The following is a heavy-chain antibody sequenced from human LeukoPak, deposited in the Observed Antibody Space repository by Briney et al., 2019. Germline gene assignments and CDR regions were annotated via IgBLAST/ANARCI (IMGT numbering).Heavy chain of an antibody. CDR3: AKDKPPHCSSTSCYLWWFDP. D-gene: IGHD2-2*01. Sequence: PGGSLRLSCAASGLTFSSYGMHWVRQAPGKGLEWVAFIRYDGSNKYYADSVKGRFTISRDNSKNTLYLQMNSLRAEDTAVYYCAKDKPPHCSSTSCYLWWFDPWGQGTLVTVSS. V-gene: IGHV3-30*02. CDR1: GLTFSSYG. J-gene: IGHJ5*02. CDR2: IRYDGSNK.